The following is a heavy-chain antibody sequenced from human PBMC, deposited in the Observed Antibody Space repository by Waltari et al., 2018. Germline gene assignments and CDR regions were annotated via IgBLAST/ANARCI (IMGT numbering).Heavy chain of an antibody. CDR2: VVPEDGET. D-gene: IGHD5-18*01. V-gene: IGHV1-69-2*01. J-gene: IGHJ6*04. Sequence: EVQLVQSGAEVKKPGATVKFSCKVSGYTFTDYYMHWVKQAPENGLDWLEFVVPEDGETIDADKFQGRVTITSDTSKDTSYMDVGSLISEDTAVYYWAAGGGAMVAIPGAMDVWGKGTTVTVSS. CDR3: AAGGGAMVAIPGAMDV. CDR1: GYTFTDYY.